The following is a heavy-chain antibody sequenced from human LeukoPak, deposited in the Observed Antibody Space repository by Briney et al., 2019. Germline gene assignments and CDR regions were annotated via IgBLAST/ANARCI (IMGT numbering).Heavy chain of an antibody. D-gene: IGHD4-17*01. Sequence: GASVKVSCTASGYTFTSYAMHWVRQAPGQRPEWMGWINAGNGNTKYSQKFQGRATITRDTSASTAYMELSSLRSEDTAVYYCARGGGDYGDYEFWFDPWGQGTLVTVSS. J-gene: IGHJ5*02. CDR3: ARGGGDYGDYEFWFDP. CDR2: INAGNGNT. V-gene: IGHV1-3*01. CDR1: GYTFTSYA.